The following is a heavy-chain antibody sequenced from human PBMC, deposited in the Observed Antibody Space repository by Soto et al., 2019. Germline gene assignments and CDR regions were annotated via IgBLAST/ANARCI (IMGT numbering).Heavy chain of an antibody. Sequence: QVQLVQSGAEVKKPGASVKVSCKASGYTFTTYAIHWVRQAPGQRLEWMGWINAGNGDTRYSQKFQGRVTITGDTSASTGSIELSSLTSEDTAVYYCARDKGSGPPRAAAFDIWGQGTMVTVSS. CDR2: INAGNGDT. V-gene: IGHV1-3*01. CDR1: GYTFTTYA. CDR3: ARDKGSGPPRAAAFDI. J-gene: IGHJ3*02. D-gene: IGHD6-25*01.